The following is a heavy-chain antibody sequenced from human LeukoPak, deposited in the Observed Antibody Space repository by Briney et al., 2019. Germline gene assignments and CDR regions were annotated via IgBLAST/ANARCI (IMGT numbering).Heavy chain of an antibody. CDR2: VNQDGTEK. Sequence: GGSLRLSCAASGFTFGDSRMTWVRQAPGTGLQWVANVNQDGTEKHFLDSVEGRFTISRDNAKKSLYLQMSSLRPEDTALYFCVKGDWYFESGGQGTLVTVSS. CDR1: GFTFGDSR. CDR3: VKGDWYFES. V-gene: IGHV3-7*04. D-gene: IGHD2-21*01. J-gene: IGHJ4*02.